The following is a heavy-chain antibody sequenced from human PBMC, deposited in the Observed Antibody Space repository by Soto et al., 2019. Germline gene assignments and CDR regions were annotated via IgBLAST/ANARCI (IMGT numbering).Heavy chain of an antibody. V-gene: IGHV1-69*01. Sequence: QVQLVQSVAEVRMPGSSVQVSCKASGGTFSPYPINWVRQAPGQGLESMGGIIPLVGTTNYAQKFKGSVTIIADGSASTAYMVLSSLRAEDAAVYYCARGATHGSSWYFWFDPWGQGALVSVSS. D-gene: IGHD6-13*01. CDR2: IIPLVGTT. J-gene: IGHJ5*02. CDR3: ARGATHGSSWYFWFDP. CDR1: GGTFSPYP.